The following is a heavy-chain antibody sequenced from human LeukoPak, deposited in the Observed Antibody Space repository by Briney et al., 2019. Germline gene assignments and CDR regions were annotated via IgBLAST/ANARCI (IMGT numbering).Heavy chain of an antibody. CDR1: GGSIGSYY. D-gene: IGHD3-16*01. CDR2: IYYSGST. Sequence: SETLSLTCTVSGGSIGSYYWSWIRQPPGKGLEWIGYIYYSGSTNYNPSLKSRVTISVDTSKNQFSLKLSSVTAADTAVYYCARGDPAPYYFDYWGQGTLVTVSS. CDR3: ARGDPAPYYFDY. V-gene: IGHV4-59*01. J-gene: IGHJ4*02.